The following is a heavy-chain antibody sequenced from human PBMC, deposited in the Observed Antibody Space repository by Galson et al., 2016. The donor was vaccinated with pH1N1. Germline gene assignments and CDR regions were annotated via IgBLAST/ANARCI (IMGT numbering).Heavy chain of an antibody. CDR3: AKDQSVFDLPIDY. V-gene: IGHV3-30*18. D-gene: IGHD3-9*01. CDR1: GFRFSSYG. CDR2: ISYDGSDT. Sequence: SLRLSCAASGFRFSSYGMHWVRQAPGKGLEWVAGISYDGSDTFYADSVKGRFTISRDNSKNTLYLLMDSLRYDDTAVYYCAKDQSVFDLPIDYWGQGTLVSVSS. J-gene: IGHJ4*02.